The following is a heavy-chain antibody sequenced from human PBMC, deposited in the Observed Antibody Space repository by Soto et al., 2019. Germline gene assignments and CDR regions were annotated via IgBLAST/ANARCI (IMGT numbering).Heavy chain of an antibody. CDR2: IYPSDSET. J-gene: IGHJ6*02. CDR1: GYSFSSYW. V-gene: IGHV5-51*01. CDR3: ARSGYYCSGGSCYSPYYYYGLDV. D-gene: IGHD2-15*01. Sequence: GESLKISCKASGYSFSSYWIGWVRQMPGKGLEWMGIIYPSDSETIYSPSFQGQVTISADKSIRTAYLQWSSLQASDTAMYFCARSGYYCSGGSCYSPYYYYGLDVWGQGTTVTVSS.